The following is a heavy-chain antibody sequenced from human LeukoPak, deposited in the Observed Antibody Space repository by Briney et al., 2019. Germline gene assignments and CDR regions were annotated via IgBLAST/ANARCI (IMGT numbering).Heavy chain of an antibody. CDR1: GFTFSSYA. CDR3: AKESRGLYYYGLDV. J-gene: IGHJ6*04. V-gene: IGHV3-23*01. Sequence: PGGSLRLSCAASGFTFSSYAVTWVRQAPGKGLEWVSAISGSSGSAYYADSVKGRFTISRDNSKNTLCLQMNSLRAEDTAIYYCAKESRGLYYYGLDVWGKGPRSPSPQ. CDR2: ISGSSGSA.